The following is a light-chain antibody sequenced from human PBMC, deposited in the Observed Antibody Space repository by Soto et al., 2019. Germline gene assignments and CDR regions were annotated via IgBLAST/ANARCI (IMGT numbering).Light chain of an antibody. CDR1: SSDVGTYNL. V-gene: IGLV2-23*01. J-gene: IGLJ1*01. CDR2: EGS. Sequence: QLVLTQPASVSGSPGQSITISCTGTSSDVGTYNLVSWYQQHPGKAPKLMIYEGSKRPSGISNRFSGSKSGYTASLTISGLQAEDEADYYCCSYAGTSTYVFGTGTKVTVL. CDR3: CSYAGTSTYV.